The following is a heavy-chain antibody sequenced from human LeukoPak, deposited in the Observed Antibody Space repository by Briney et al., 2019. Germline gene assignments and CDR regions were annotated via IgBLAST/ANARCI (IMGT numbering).Heavy chain of an antibody. J-gene: IGHJ4*02. Sequence: SETLSLTCTVSGGSISSGSYYWSWIRQPAGKGLEWIGRIYTSGSTNYNPSRKSRVTISVDTSKNQFSLKLSSVTAADTAVYYCAGGGYYPLDYWGQGTLVTVSS. V-gene: IGHV4-61*02. CDR2: IYTSGST. D-gene: IGHD5-18*01. CDR1: GGSISSGSYY. CDR3: AGGGYYPLDY.